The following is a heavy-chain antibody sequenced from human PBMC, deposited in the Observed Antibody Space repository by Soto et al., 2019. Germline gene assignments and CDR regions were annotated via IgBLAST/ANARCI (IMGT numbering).Heavy chain of an antibody. Sequence: SETLSRTCSLSGGSMSNYYWSWIRQPPGKGLEWIGYIYYSGGTNYSPSLESRVSISADTSKNQFSLKLSSVTAADTAVYYCERLYGLFDYWGQGTLVTVSS. J-gene: IGHJ4*02. CDR2: IYYSGGT. V-gene: IGHV4-59*01. CDR3: ERLYGLFDY. CDR1: GGSMSNYY. D-gene: IGHD2-8*01.